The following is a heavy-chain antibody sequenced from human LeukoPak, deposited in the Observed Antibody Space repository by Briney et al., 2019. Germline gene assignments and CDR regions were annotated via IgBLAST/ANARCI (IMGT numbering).Heavy chain of an antibody. D-gene: IGHD4-17*01. CDR2: ISGSGGST. CDR1: GFTFSSYE. J-gene: IGHJ4*02. Sequence: GGSLRLSCAASGFTFSSYEMNWVRQAPGKGLEWVSTISGSGGSTYYADSVKGRFTISRDNLKNTLYLQMNSLRAEDTAVYYCAKDPPLYYGDKADLDYWGQGTLVTVSS. V-gene: IGHV3-23*01. CDR3: AKDPPLYYGDKADLDY.